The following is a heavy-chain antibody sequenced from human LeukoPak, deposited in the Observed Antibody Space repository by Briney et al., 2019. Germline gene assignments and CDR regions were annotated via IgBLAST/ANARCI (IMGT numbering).Heavy chain of an antibody. Sequence: PGGSLRLSCVASGFTVSSNYMSWVRQAPGKGLEWVSVIYSGGRAYYADSVKGRFTISRDNSKNTLYLQMNSLRAEDTAVYYCARVYYGSGSLHYYYYYMDVWGKGTTVTISS. V-gene: IGHV3-53*01. D-gene: IGHD3-10*01. CDR1: GFTVSSNY. CDR3: ARVYYGSGSLHYYYYYMDV. J-gene: IGHJ6*03. CDR2: IYSGGRA.